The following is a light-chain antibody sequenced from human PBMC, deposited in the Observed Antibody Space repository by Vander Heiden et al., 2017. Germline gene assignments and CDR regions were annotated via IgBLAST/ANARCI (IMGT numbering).Light chain of an antibody. CDR2: QDN. V-gene: IGLV3-1*01. J-gene: IGLJ3*02. Sequence: SYALTQPPSVSVSPGQTASITCSGDKLGDKYACWYQQKPGQSPVLVIYQDNKRTSGIPERFSGSNSGNTATLTISGTQAMDEADYYCQAWDSSTAVFGGGTKLTVL. CDR3: QAWDSSTAV. CDR1: KLGDKY.